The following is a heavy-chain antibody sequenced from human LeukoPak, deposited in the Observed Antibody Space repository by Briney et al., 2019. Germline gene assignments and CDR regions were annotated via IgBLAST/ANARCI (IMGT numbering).Heavy chain of an antibody. Sequence: GGSLRLSCAASGFTFDDYGMSWVRQVPGKGLEWVSAISGSGGSTYYADSVKGRFTISRDNSKNTLYLQMNSLRAEDTAVYYCARDRGDFGVVLDYWGQGTLVTVSS. CDR2: ISGSGGST. J-gene: IGHJ4*02. CDR1: GFTFDDYG. CDR3: ARDRGDFGVVLDY. V-gene: IGHV3-23*01. D-gene: IGHD3-3*01.